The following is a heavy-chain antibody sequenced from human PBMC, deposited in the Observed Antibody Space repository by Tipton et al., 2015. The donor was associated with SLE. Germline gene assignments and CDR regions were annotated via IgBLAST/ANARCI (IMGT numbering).Heavy chain of an antibody. J-gene: IGHJ3*02. V-gene: IGHV4-39*01. CDR1: GGSISSSGYC. D-gene: IGHD3-22*01. Sequence: TLSLTCTVSGGSISSSGYCWGWIRQPPGKGLEWIWGIYYSGSTDSNPSLKSRVTISVDTSKSQLSLKLNSVTAADTAVYYCARQGGRFDSRPNDAFHIWGQGTMVTVSS. CDR3: ARQGGRFDSRPNDAFHI. CDR2: IYYSGST.